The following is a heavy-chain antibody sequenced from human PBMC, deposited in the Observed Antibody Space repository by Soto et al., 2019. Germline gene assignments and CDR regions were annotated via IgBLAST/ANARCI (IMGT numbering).Heavy chain of an antibody. Sequence: SETLSLTCAVYGGSFSGYYWSWIRQPPGKGLEWIGEINHSGSTNYNPSLKSRVTISVDTSKNQFSLKLSSVTAADTAVYYCARGVFRDIVVVPAAKPNWFDPWGQGTLVPSPQ. CDR1: GGSFSGYY. J-gene: IGHJ5*02. CDR2: INHSGST. V-gene: IGHV4-34*01. CDR3: ARGVFRDIVVVPAAKPNWFDP. D-gene: IGHD2-2*01.